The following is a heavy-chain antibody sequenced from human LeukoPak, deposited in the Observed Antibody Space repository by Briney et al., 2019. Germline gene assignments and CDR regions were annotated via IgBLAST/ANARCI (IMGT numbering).Heavy chain of an antibody. CDR3: ARGYYDYVWGSYHTIDY. CDR1: GYTFTSYA. J-gene: IGHJ4*02. Sequence: VASVKVSCKASGYTFTSYAMNWVRQAPGQGLEWMGWLNTNTGNPTYAQGFTGRFVFSLDTSVSTAYLQISSLKAEDTAVYYCARGYYDYVWGSYHTIDYWGQGTLVTVSS. CDR2: LNTNTGNP. V-gene: IGHV7-4-1*02. D-gene: IGHD3-16*02.